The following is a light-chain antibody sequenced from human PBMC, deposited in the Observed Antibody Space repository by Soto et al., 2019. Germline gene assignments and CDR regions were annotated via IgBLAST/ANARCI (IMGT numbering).Light chain of an antibody. J-gene: IGKJ1*01. Sequence: ETGRRQSPATLSVFPGERATLSARPIQSVTSTLACPQQKLAQAPRVLIYGASTRATGIPARFSGSGSGTEFILTISSLQSEDFALYYCQEYNTWPWTFGQGTKVEIK. CDR2: GAS. CDR1: QSVTST. CDR3: QEYNTWPWT. V-gene: IGKV3-15*01.